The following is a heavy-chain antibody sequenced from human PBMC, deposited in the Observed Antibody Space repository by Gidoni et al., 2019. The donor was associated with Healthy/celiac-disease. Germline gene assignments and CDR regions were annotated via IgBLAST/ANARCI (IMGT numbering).Heavy chain of an antibody. D-gene: IGHD1-26*01. CDR1: GFPFSSYG. V-gene: IGHV3-30*18. Sequence: QVQLVESGGGVVQPGRSLRLSCAASGFPFSSYGMHWVRQAPGKGLEWVAVISYDGSNKYYADSVKGRFTISRDNSKNTLYLQMNSLRAEDTAVYYCAKGRGSYFSDYYFDYWGQGTLVTVSS. J-gene: IGHJ4*02. CDR2: ISYDGSNK. CDR3: AKGRGSYFSDYYFDY.